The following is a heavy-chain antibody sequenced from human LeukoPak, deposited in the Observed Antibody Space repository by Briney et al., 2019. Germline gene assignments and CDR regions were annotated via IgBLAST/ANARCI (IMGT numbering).Heavy chain of an antibody. CDR3: AKDREVGSSWYYFDY. CDR2: ISYDGSNK. CDR1: GFTFNVYG. V-gene: IGHV3-30*18. D-gene: IGHD6-13*01. Sequence: PGRSLRLSCAASGFTFNVYGMHWVRQAPGKGLEWVAVISYDGSNKYYADYAKGRFTISRDNSKNTLYLQMNGLRAEDTALYYCAKDREVGSSWYYFDYWGQGTLVTVSS. J-gene: IGHJ4*02.